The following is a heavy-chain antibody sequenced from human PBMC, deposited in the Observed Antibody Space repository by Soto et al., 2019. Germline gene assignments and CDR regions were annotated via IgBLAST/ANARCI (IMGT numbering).Heavy chain of an antibody. Sequence: GASEKVSCKASGYTFTSFDISWVRQATGQGLEWMGWMNPNSGNTGYAQKFQGRVTMTRNTSISTAYMELSSLRSEDTAVYYCARAYTWGVAVAGTWGQGTLVTVSS. J-gene: IGHJ4*02. CDR2: MNPNSGNT. CDR3: ARAYTWGVAVAGT. CDR1: GYTFTSFD. D-gene: IGHD6-19*01. V-gene: IGHV1-8*01.